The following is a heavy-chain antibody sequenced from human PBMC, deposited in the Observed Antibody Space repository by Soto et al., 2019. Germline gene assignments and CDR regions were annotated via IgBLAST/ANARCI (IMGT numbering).Heavy chain of an antibody. CDR3: AKIVVRAVSWFDP. J-gene: IGHJ5*02. Sequence: QLQLQESGPGLVKPSETLSLTCTVFGGSITNNGDYWGWIRQPPGKGLEWIVSVSYGGNTYYNPSLESRVTISVDAPENQLSLRLTSVTAADTAVYYCAKIVVRAVSWFDPWGQGTLVTVSS. CDR1: GGSITNNGDY. CDR2: VSYGGNT. V-gene: IGHV4-39*01. D-gene: IGHD2-15*01.